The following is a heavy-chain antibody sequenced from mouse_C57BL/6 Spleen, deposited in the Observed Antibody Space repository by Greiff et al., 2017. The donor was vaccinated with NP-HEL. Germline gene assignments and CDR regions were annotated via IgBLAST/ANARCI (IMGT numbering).Heavy chain of an antibody. J-gene: IGHJ4*01. Sequence: VQLVESGPGLVQPSQSLSITCTVSGFSLTSYGVHWVRQSPGKGLEWLGVIWRGGSTDYNAAFMSRLSITKDNSKSQVFFKMNSLQADDTAIYYCAKGSSGLYAMDYWGQGTSVTVSS. V-gene: IGHV2-5*01. D-gene: IGHD3-2*02. CDR1: GFSLTSYG. CDR3: AKGSSGLYAMDY. CDR2: IWRGGST.